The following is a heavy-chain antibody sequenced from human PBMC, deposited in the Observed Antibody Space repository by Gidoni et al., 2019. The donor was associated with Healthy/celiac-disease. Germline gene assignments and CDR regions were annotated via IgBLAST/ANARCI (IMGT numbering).Heavy chain of an antibody. CDR3: ARERYSYGWNYYYGMDV. D-gene: IGHD5-18*01. Sequence: QVQLVQSGAEVQKPGASVKVSCKASGYTFTGYYMHWVRQAPGQGLEWMGWINPNSGGTNYAQKFQGRVTMTRDTSISTAYMELSRLRSDDTAVYYCARERYSYGWNYYYGMDVWGQGTTVTVSS. CDR1: GYTFTGYY. J-gene: IGHJ6*02. CDR2: INPNSGGT. V-gene: IGHV1-2*02.